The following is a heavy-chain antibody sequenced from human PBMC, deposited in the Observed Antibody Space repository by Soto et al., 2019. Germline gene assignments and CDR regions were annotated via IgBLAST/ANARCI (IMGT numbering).Heavy chain of an antibody. CDR3: ARRHSTSGYDT. J-gene: IGHJ5*02. Sequence: PSGTLSLTCSVYGASFSGYYWSWIRQSPGKGLEWIGEIHHSGSTHYNPSLKRRRTFSIDDSHSQFYMMLTSVTAAYTALYFCARRHSTSGYDTWAQGTLVTVSS. CDR1: GASFSGYY. V-gene: IGHV4-34*01. CDR2: IHHSGST. D-gene: IGHD6-6*01.